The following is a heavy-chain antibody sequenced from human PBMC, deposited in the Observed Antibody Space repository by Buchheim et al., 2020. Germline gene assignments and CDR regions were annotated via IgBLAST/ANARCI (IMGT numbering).Heavy chain of an antibody. V-gene: IGHV3-48*04. CDR1: GFTFSSYS. Sequence: EVQLVESGGGLVQPGGSLRLSCAASGFTFSSYSMNWVRQAPGKGLEWVSYIISSSSTIYYADSVKGRFTISRDNAKNSLYLQMNSLRAEDTAVYYCARDGVFLEWGLYYYYYGMDVWGQGTT. CDR2: IISSSSTI. J-gene: IGHJ6*02. D-gene: IGHD3-3*01. CDR3: ARDGVFLEWGLYYYYYGMDV.